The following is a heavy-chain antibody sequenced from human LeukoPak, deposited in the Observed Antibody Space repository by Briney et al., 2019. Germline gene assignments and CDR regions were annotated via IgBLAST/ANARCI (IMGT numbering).Heavy chain of an antibody. D-gene: IGHD6-19*01. J-gene: IGHJ4*02. Sequence: GGSLRLSCAASGFTFSDYYMSWIRQAPGKGLEWVANIKQDGSEKYYVDSVKGRFTISRDNAKNSLYLQMNSLRAEDTAVYYCARNSGWFRFDYWGQGTLVTVSS. V-gene: IGHV3-7*03. CDR1: GFTFSDYY. CDR2: IKQDGSEK. CDR3: ARNSGWFRFDY.